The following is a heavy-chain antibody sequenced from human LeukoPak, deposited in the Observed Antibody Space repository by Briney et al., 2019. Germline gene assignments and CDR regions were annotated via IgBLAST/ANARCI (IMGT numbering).Heavy chain of an antibody. CDR1: DDSITMYY. D-gene: IGHD1-1*01. Sequence: SETLSLTCSVSDDSITMYYWTWIRQPPGKGLEWIGYVDHTGSTNFNPSLNGRVSISRDPTKNLFSLRLRSVTAADTAVYFCARGRVSSSTWYSTYYYYFYMDVWGKGTTVIVSS. CDR2: VDHTGST. CDR3: ARGRVSSSTWYSTYYYYFYMDV. J-gene: IGHJ6*03. V-gene: IGHV4-59*01.